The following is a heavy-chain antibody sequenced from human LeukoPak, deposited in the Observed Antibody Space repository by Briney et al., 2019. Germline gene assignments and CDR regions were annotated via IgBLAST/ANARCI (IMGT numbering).Heavy chain of an antibody. J-gene: IGHJ4*02. CDR2: ISSSSSYI. CDR1: GFTFSSYS. V-gene: IGHV3-21*01. CDR3: TSKITTYYYDSSGQIDY. D-gene: IGHD3-22*01. Sequence: KSGGSLRLSCAASGFTFSSYSMNWVRQAPGKGLEWVSSISSSSSYIYYADSVKGRFTISRDNAKNSLYLQMNSLRAEDTAVYYCTSKITTYYYDSSGQIDYWGQGTLVTVSS.